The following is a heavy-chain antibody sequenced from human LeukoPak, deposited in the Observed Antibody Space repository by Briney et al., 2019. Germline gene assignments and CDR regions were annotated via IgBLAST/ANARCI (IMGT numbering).Heavy chain of an antibody. CDR3: TSSDYPVFGY. D-gene: IGHD3-16*01. CDR1: GFTFSNAW. V-gene: IGHV3-15*01. J-gene: IGHJ4*02. CDR2: IKSKADRGTS. Sequence: PGGSLRLSCAASGFTFSNAWMTWVRQAPGKGLEWVGRIKSKADRGTSDYAAPVKGRFTISRDDSKNTLYLQMNSLKTEDTAVYYCTSSDYPVFGYWGQGTLVTVSS.